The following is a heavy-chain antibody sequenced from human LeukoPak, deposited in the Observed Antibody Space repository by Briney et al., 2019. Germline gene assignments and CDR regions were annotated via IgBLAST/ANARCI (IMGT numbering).Heavy chain of an antibody. CDR3: ARHKEKFWSSSDFSFDY. CDR2: IYHSGST. Sequence: SETLSLTCAVSGYSISSGYYWGWIRQPPGKGLEWIGSIYHSGSTYYNPSLKSRVTISVDTSKNKFSLTLSSVPASDTAVYYCARHKEKFWSSSDFSFDYWGQGTLVTVSS. V-gene: IGHV4-38-2*01. D-gene: IGHD3-3*01. J-gene: IGHJ4*02. CDR1: GYSISSGYY.